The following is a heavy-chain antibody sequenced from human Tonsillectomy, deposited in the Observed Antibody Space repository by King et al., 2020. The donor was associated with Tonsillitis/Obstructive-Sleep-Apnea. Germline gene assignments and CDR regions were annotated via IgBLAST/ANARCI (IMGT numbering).Heavy chain of an antibody. Sequence: VQLVESGGGLVQPGGSLRLSCAASGFTFSSSWMSWVRQAPGKGLEWVANIKQDGSEKYYVDSVTGRFTISRDNAENSLYLQMNSLRGEDTAVYYCARDRYCSTIDCYQGSGVFDYWGQGSLVTVSS. V-gene: IGHV3-7*03. CDR3: ARDRYCSTIDCYQGSGVFDY. CDR1: GFTFSSSW. CDR2: IKQDGSEK. J-gene: IGHJ4*02. D-gene: IGHD2-2*01.